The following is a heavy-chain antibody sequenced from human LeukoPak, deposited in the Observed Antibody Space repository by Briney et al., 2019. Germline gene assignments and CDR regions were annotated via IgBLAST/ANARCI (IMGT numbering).Heavy chain of an antibody. D-gene: IGHD3-22*01. V-gene: IGHV4-59*08. Sequence: PETPSLTCTVSGGSISPYSWSWIRQPPGKGLEWIGYIFYSGSTNSNPSLKSRATISVATSKNEFYLELSSVTAADTAVYYCARDYHDTSGYNYVGGYDYMDVWGKGTTVTVSS. CDR3: ARDYHDTSGYNYVGGYDYMDV. J-gene: IGHJ6*03. CDR1: GGSISPYS. CDR2: IFYSGST.